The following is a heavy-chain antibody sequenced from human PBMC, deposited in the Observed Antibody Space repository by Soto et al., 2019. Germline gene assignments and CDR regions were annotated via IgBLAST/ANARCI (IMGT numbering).Heavy chain of an antibody. CDR1: GGSISSAAYY. D-gene: IGHD2-2*02. J-gene: IGHJ4*02. Sequence: QVQLQESGPGLVKPSQTLSLTCTVSGGSISSAAYYWSWIRQHPGKGLEWIGYISHSGSTYYNPSLKSRVIISVDTSKHQFYLSLTSVTAADTAVYYSAREYTYGSNFFDCWGQGALVTVSS. V-gene: IGHV4-31*03. CDR3: AREYTYGSNFFDC. CDR2: ISHSGST.